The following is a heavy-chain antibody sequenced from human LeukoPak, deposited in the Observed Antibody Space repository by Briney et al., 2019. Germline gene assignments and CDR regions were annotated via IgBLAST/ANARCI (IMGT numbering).Heavy chain of an antibody. Sequence: SETLSLTCTVSGGSISSSSYYWGWIRQPPGKGLEWIGSIYYSGSTYYNPSLKSRVTISVDTSKNQFSLKLSSVTAADTAVYYCARANHAYYYDSSGYYTGGNAFDIWGQGTMVTVSS. CDR2: IYYSGST. V-gene: IGHV4-39*07. J-gene: IGHJ3*02. CDR1: GGSISSSSYY. D-gene: IGHD3-22*01. CDR3: ARANHAYYYDSSGYYTGGNAFDI.